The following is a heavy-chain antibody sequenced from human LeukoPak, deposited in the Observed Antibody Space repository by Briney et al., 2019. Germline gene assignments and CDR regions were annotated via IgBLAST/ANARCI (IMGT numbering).Heavy chain of an antibody. J-gene: IGHJ6*02. Sequence: GASVKVSCKASGGTFSSYAISWVRQAPGQGLEWMGWTSAYNGNTNYAQKLQGRVTMTTDTSTSTAYMELRSLRSDDTAVYYCARARGGWFMDVWGQGTTVTVSS. CDR3: ARARGGWFMDV. V-gene: IGHV1-18*01. CDR1: GGTFSSYA. D-gene: IGHD6-19*01. CDR2: TSAYNGNT.